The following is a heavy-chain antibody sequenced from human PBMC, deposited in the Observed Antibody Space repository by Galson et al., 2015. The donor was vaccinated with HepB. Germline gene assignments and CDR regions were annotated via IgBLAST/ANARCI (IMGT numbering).Heavy chain of an antibody. CDR3: ARDRDLDSSGYSVYFDY. D-gene: IGHD3-22*01. CDR1: GYTFTGYY. CDR2: INPNSGGT. V-gene: IGHV1-2*04. Sequence: SVKVSCKASGYTFTGYYMHWVRQAPGQGLEWMGWINPNSGGTNYAQKFQGWVTMTRDTSISTAYMELSRLRSDDTAVYYCARDRDLDSSGYSVYFDYWGQGTLVTVSS. J-gene: IGHJ4*02.